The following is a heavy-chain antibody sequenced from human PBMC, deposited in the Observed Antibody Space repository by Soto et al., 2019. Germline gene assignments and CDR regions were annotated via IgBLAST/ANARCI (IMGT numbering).Heavy chain of an antibody. J-gene: IGHJ5*02. D-gene: IGHD5-12*01. CDR3: ARDANSGYTRTKNNWFDP. V-gene: IGHV3-33*01. Sequence: PGGSLRLSCAASGFTFNNYGMHWVRQAPGKGLEWVAVIWHDGSYKYYADSVKGRFTISRDNAKNSLYLQMNSLRAEDTAVYYCARDANSGYTRTKNNWFDPWGQGTLVTVSS. CDR2: IWHDGSYK. CDR1: GFTFNNYG.